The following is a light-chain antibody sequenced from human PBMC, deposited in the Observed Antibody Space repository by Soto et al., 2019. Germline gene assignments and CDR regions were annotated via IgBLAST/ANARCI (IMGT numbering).Light chain of an antibody. V-gene: IGKV1-5*01. Sequence: DIQMTQSPSTLSASVGDRVTITCRASQSISSWLAWYQQKPGKAPKLLIYDASSLESGVPSRFSGSGSGTEFTLTISSLPPDDFATYYCQQYNSYSGITFGQGTRLEIK. CDR2: DAS. CDR3: QQYNSYSGIT. CDR1: QSISSW. J-gene: IGKJ5*01.